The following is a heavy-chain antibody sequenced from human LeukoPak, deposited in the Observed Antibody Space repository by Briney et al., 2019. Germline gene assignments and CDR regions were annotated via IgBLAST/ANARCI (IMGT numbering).Heavy chain of an antibody. J-gene: IGHJ4*02. CDR2: INPNSGGT. CDR1: GYTFTSYA. Sequence: EASVKVSCKASGYTFTSYAMNWVRQAPGQGLEWMGWINPNSGGTNYAQKFQGRVTMTRDTSISTAYMELSRLRSDDTAVYYCARPYSSSWYRYYFDYWGQGTLVTVSS. V-gene: IGHV1-2*02. D-gene: IGHD6-13*01. CDR3: ARPYSSSWYRYYFDY.